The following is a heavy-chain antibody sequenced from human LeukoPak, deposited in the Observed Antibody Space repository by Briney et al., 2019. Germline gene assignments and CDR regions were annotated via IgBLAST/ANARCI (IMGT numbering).Heavy chain of an antibody. CDR3: ARTFAAAHIDY. CDR2: IKSDGSST. CDR1: GFTFRSYT. D-gene: IGHD2-15*01. Sequence: PGGSLRLSCAASGFTFRSYTMNWVRQAPGKGLVWVSRIKSDGSSTTYADSVKGRFTISRDNAKNTLYLEMNSLRAEDTAVYYCARTFAAAHIDYWGQGTLVTVSS. J-gene: IGHJ4*02. V-gene: IGHV3-74*01.